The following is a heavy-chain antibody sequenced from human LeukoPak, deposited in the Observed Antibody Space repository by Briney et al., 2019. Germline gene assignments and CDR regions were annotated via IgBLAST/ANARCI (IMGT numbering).Heavy chain of an antibody. CDR2: INHSGST. CDR3: ARGSGIAAAGTHDY. J-gene: IGHJ4*02. Sequence: PSETLSLTCAVYGGSFSGYYWSWIRQPPGKGLEWIGEINHSGSTNYNPSLKSRVTISVDTSKNQFSLKLSSVTAAGTAVYYCARGSGIAAAGTHDYWGQGTLVTVSS. V-gene: IGHV4-34*01. CDR1: GGSFSGYY. D-gene: IGHD6-13*01.